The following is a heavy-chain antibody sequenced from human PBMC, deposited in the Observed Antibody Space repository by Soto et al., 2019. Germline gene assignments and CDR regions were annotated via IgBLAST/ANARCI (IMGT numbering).Heavy chain of an antibody. CDR2: ISSSSSYI. J-gene: IGHJ4*03. Sequence: TGGSLRLSCAASGFTFSSYSMNWVRQAPGKGLEWVSSISSSSSYIYYADSVKGRFTISRDNAKNSLYLQMNSLRAEDTAVYYCATHYSNPGYFDYWGQGTLVTVSS. CDR3: ATHYSNPGYFDY. V-gene: IGHV3-21*01. CDR1: GFTFSSYS. D-gene: IGHD4-4*01.